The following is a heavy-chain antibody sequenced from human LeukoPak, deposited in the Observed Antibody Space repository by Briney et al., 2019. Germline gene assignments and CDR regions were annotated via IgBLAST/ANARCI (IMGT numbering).Heavy chain of an antibody. Sequence: ASVKVSCKASGYTFTSYGISWVRQAPGQGLEWMGGIIPIFGTANYAQKFQGRVTITADESTSTAYMELSSLRSEDTAVYYCARGVRSGWSGIYYFDYWGQGTLVTVSS. V-gene: IGHV1-69*13. J-gene: IGHJ4*02. CDR2: IIPIFGTA. CDR3: ARGVRSGWSGIYYFDY. D-gene: IGHD6-19*01. CDR1: GYTFTSYG.